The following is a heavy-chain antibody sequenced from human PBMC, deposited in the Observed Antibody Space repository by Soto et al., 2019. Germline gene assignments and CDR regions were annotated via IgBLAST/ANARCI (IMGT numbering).Heavy chain of an antibody. J-gene: IGHJ4*02. CDR2: FSPRFGTT. Sequence: QVQLVQSGAEVKQPGSSVRVSCKTSGDSFSKYTVNWVRQAPRQGLEWMGGFSPRFGTTNFAATLQGRVTIAADQSMNTVYKELSSLRSEDTALYYCARGRGLYRTGLSQLDSWGQGTRVTVSS. D-gene: IGHD2-8*01. CDR1: GDSFSKYT. CDR3: ARGRGLYRTGLSQLDS. V-gene: IGHV1-69*01.